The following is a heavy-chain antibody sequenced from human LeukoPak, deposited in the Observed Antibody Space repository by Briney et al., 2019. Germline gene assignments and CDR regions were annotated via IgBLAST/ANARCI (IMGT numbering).Heavy chain of an antibody. Sequence: SETLSLTCTASGGSISSSSYYWGWIRQPPGKGLEWIGSMYYSGGSYYNPSLKSRVTISVDTSKNQFSLNLSSVTAADTAVYYCARHLYSGYDFGYWGQGTLVTVSS. CDR1: GGSISSSSYY. J-gene: IGHJ4*02. CDR3: ARHLYSGYDFGY. CDR2: MYYSGGS. V-gene: IGHV4-39*01. D-gene: IGHD5-12*01.